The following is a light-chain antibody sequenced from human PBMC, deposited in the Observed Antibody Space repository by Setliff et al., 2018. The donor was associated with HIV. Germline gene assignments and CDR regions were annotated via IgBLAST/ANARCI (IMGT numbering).Light chain of an antibody. CDR1: SSDVGNYNY. V-gene: IGLV2-11*01. CDR2: DVT. Sequence: QSALTQPRSVSGSPGQSVTIPCTGTSSDVGNYNYVSWYQQHPGKAPKLMIYDVTKRPSGVPDRFSGSKSGNTASLTISGLQAEDEADYYCSSYAGSYTSLFVFGTGT. CDR3: SSYAGSYTSLFV. J-gene: IGLJ1*01.